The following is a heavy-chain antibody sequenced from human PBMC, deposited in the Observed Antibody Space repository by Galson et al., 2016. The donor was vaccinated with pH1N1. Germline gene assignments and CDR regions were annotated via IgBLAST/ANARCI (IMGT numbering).Heavy chain of an antibody. Sequence: ETLSLTCTVSGGSISSGSYYWSWIRQPAGKGLEWIGYIYTSGSTNYNPSLKSRVTISTDTSNNQFSLKLRSVTAADTAVYYCARATSGYYLGYYYYYMDVWGKGTTVTVSS. D-gene: IGHD3-3*01. CDR2: IYTSGST. CDR3: ARATSGYYLGYYYYYMDV. V-gene: IGHV4-61*10. J-gene: IGHJ6*03. CDR1: GGSISSGSYY.